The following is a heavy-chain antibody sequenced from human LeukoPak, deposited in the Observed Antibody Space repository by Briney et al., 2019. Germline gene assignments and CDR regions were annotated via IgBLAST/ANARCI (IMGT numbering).Heavy chain of an antibody. CDR3: ARRGPGDGYKRGNFDY. CDR1: GYSFTSYW. Sequence: GESLKISCKGSGYSFTSYWIGWVRQMPGKGLEWMGIIYPGDSDTRYSPSFQGQVTISADKSISTAYLQWSSLKASDTAMYYCARRGPGDGYKRGNFDYWGQGTLVTVSS. V-gene: IGHV5-51*01. CDR2: IYPGDSDT. J-gene: IGHJ4*02. D-gene: IGHD5-24*01.